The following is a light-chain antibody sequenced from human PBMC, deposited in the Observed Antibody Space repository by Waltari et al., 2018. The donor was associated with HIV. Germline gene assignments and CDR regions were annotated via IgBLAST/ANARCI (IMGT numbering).Light chain of an antibody. CDR3: QQYSSYWT. CDR2: KAS. J-gene: IGKJ1*01. CDR1: QTINTW. Sequence: DMQMAQSPSNLSASVGDRVTITCRASQTINTWLAWYHQKPGGAPQLLVYKASTLENGVPSRFSGSGSGTEFTLTISRLQPDDVGFYYCQQYSSYWTFGQGTKVQVK. V-gene: IGKV1-5*03.